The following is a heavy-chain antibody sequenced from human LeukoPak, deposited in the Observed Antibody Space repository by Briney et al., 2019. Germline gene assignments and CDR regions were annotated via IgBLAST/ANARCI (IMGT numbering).Heavy chain of an antibody. J-gene: IGHJ4*02. D-gene: IGHD1-26*01. CDR3: ARHGSPSLPFDY. V-gene: IGHV5-10-1*01. CDR2: IDPSDSYT. CDR1: GYSFTSYW. Sequence: GESLKISCKGSGYSFTSYWISWVRQMPGKGLEWMGRIDPSDSYTNYSPSFQGHVTISADKSISTAYLQWSSLKASDTAMYYCARHGSPSLPFDYWGQGTLATVSS.